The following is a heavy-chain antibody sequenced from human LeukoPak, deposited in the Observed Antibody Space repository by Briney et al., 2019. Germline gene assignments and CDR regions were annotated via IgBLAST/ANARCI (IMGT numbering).Heavy chain of an antibody. V-gene: IGHV1-58*01. D-gene: IGHD1-26*01. CDR1: GFTFTSSA. CDR2: IVVGSGNT. J-gene: IGHJ3*02. Sequence: ASVKVSCKASGFTFTSSAVQWVRQARGQRLEWIGWIVVGSGNTNYAQKFQERDTITRDMSTSTAYMELRSLRSDDTAVYYCARVGPSGAFDIWGQGTMVTVSS. CDR3: ARVGPSGAFDI.